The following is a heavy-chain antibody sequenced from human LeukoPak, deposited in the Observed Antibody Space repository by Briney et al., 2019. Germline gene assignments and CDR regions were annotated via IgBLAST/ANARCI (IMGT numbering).Heavy chain of an antibody. CDR2: IYYSGST. CDR3: ARVGGCSGGSCYSFDY. D-gene: IGHD2-15*01. CDR1: GGSISSSNW. J-gene: IGHJ4*02. Sequence: SGTLSLTCAVSGGSISSSNWWSWVRQPPGKGLEWIGYIYYSGSTNYNPSLKSRVTISVDTSKNQFSLKLSSVTAADTAVYYCARVGGCSGGSCYSFDYWGQGTLVTVSS. V-gene: IGHV4-4*02.